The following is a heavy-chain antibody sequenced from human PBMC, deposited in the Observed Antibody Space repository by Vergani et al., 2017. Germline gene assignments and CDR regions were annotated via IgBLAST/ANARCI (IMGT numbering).Heavy chain of an antibody. CDR3: ARIYYDFWSGPNWFDP. CDR1: GFTFSSYA. D-gene: IGHD3-3*01. CDR2: ISGSGGST. Sequence: EVQLLESGGGLVQPGGSLRLSCAASGFTFSSYAMSWVRQAPGKGLEWVSAISGSGGSTYYADSVKGRFTISRDNSKNTLYLQMNSLRAEDTAVYYCARIYYDFWSGPNWFDPWGQGTLVTVSS. V-gene: IGHV3-23*01. J-gene: IGHJ5*02.